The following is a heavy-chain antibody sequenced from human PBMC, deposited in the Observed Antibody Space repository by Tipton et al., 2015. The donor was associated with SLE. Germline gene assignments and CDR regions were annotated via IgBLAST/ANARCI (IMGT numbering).Heavy chain of an antibody. CDR2: ISHSGGTNYST. J-gene: IGHJ5*02. D-gene: IGHD2-2*01. Sequence: TLSLTCAVSGASFTDYFLTWFRQPPGKGLEWIGEISHSGGTNYSTNYSPSLKSRLTISVDTSKNLCSLKLSSVTAAHTAVYFCAGGGITSWRSRDPWGQGTLVTVSS. V-gene: IGHV4-34*01. CDR1: GASFTDYF. CDR3: AGGGITSWRSRDP.